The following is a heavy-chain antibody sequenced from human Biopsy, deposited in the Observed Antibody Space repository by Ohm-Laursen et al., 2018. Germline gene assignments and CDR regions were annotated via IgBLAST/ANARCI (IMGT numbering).Heavy chain of an antibody. CDR3: AREAIGCQVPCDH. V-gene: IGHV1-69*11. D-gene: IGHD1-1*01. Sequence: GASVKASCKAPTGTFNSYGIIWVRQAPGQGLEWMGRIIPILRTTAYAQTFLGRITITADSPTSTVDMELTSLTSDDPALYFCAREAIGCQVPCDHWGQGTLVTVSS. CDR2: IIPILRTT. CDR1: TGTFNSYG. J-gene: IGHJ4*02.